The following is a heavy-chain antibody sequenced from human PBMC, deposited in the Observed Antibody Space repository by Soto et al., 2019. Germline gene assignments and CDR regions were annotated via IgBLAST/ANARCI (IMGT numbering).Heavy chain of an antibody. V-gene: IGHV3-23*04. Sequence: DVNLVQSGGGSAQPGGSLRLSCATSGFTFSTYGMTWVRQVPGRGLQWVSTILPDETGFYTISVKGRFTISRDNYRGIVYLQMNDLWVEDAAIYYCAKDRLPTSGQRFYFDSWGQGSLVTVSS. J-gene: IGHJ4*02. D-gene: IGHD2-15*01. CDR3: AKDRLPTSGQRFYFDS. CDR2: ILPDETG. CDR1: GFTFSTYG.